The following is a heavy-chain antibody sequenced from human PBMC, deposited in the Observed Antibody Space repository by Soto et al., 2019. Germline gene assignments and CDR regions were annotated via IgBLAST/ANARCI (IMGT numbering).Heavy chain of an antibody. CDR1: GFTFSSYG. J-gene: IGHJ6*02. D-gene: IGHD3-3*01. CDR3: ARDQSSQYYDFWSGRYYYGMDV. V-gene: IGHV3-33*01. Sequence: PGGSLRLSCAASGFTFSSYGMHWVRQAPGKGLEWVAVIWYDGSNKYYADSVKGRFTISRDNSKNTLYLQMNSLRAEDTAVYYCARDQSSQYYDFWSGRYYYGMDVWGQGTTVTVS. CDR2: IWYDGSNK.